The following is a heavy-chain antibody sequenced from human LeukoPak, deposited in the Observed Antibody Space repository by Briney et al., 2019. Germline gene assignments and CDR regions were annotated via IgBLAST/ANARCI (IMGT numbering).Heavy chain of an antibody. V-gene: IGHV4-39*01. Sequence: SETLSLTCTVSGGSISSSSYYWGWIRQPPGKGLEWIGSIYYSGSTYYNPSLKSRVTISVDTSKNQFSLKLTSVTAADTAVYYCARHDSSGPYNAFDIWGQGTMVTVSS. D-gene: IGHD3-22*01. J-gene: IGHJ3*02. CDR1: GGSISSSSYY. CDR3: ARHDSSGPYNAFDI. CDR2: IYYSGST.